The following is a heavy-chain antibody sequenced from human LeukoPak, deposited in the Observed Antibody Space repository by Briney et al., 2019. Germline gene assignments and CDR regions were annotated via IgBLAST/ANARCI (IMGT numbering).Heavy chain of an antibody. CDR3: ARDYYYGSGRFDY. Sequence: GGSLRLSCAASGFTFSSYEMSWVRQAPGKGLEWVSYISSSGSTIYYPDSVKGRFTISRDNAKNSLYLQMNSLRAEDTAVCYCARDYYYGSGRFDYWGEGTLVTVSS. CDR2: ISSSGSTI. D-gene: IGHD3-10*01. CDR1: GFTFSSYE. V-gene: IGHV3-48*03. J-gene: IGHJ4*02.